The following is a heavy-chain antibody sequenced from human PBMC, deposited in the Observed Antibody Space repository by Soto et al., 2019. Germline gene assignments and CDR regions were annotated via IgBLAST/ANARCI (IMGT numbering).Heavy chain of an antibody. J-gene: IGHJ6*02. CDR3: ARDQGGEFLKGSGMDV. CDR1: GDSISRYY. V-gene: IGHV4-59*01. D-gene: IGHD3-10*01. Sequence: QVQLQESGPGLVKPSETLSLTCTVSGDSISRYYWSWIRLSPGMGLEWIGYIYYSGETNYNPSVKSRVNISVERTKNQFSLKLSAVPAADTAVYYCARDQGGEFLKGSGMDVWGQGTTVTVSS. CDR2: IYYSGET.